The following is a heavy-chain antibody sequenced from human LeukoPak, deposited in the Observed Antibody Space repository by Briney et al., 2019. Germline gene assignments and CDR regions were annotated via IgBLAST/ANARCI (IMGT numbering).Heavy chain of an antibody. CDR1: GFTFSSYG. D-gene: IGHD6-6*01. J-gene: IGHJ5*02. Sequence: GGSLRLSCAASGFTFSSYGMHWVRQAPGKGLEWVAFIRYDGSNKYYADSVKGRFTISRDNAKNSLSLQMNSLRVEDTAVYYCASPVYSSSRFDPWGQGTLVTVSS. CDR3: ASPVYSSSRFDP. V-gene: IGHV3-30*02. CDR2: IRYDGSNK.